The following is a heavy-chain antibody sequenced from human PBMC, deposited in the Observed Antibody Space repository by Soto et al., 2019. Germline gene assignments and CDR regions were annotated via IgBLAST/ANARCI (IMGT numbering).Heavy chain of an antibody. Sequence: PSETLSLTCAVYGWSFSGYYLSWIRQPPGKGLEWIGEINHSGSTNYNPSLKSRVTISVDTSKNQFSLKLSSVTAADTAVYYCASTSEYYDFWSGYYTGSYYYYDGMDVWGQGTTVTVSS. J-gene: IGHJ6*02. CDR1: GWSFSGYY. CDR3: ASTSEYYDFWSGYYTGSYYYYDGMDV. CDR2: INHSGST. D-gene: IGHD3-3*01. V-gene: IGHV4-34*01.